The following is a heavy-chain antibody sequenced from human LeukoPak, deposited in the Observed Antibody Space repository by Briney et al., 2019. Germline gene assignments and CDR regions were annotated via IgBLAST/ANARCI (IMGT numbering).Heavy chain of an antibody. CDR2: TSSSDAGT. V-gene: IGHV3-23*01. Sequence: PGGSLRLSCAASGFTLSTYAMSWVRQTPGKVLEWVAATSSSDAGTYHADSVRGRFTISRDNSKNTLYLQMNSLRAEDAAVYFCAKAPVTSCRGAYCYPFDSWGQGTLVTVSS. D-gene: IGHD2-21*01. CDR3: AKAPVTSCRGAYCYPFDS. J-gene: IGHJ4*02. CDR1: GFTLSTYA.